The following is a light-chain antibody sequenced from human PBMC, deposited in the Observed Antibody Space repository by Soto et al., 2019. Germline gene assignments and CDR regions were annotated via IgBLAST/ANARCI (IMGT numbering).Light chain of an antibody. CDR1: QSVSSSY. J-gene: IGKJ5*01. Sequence: EIVLTQSPGTLSLSPRERVTLSCRASQSVSSSYLAWYQQKPGQAPRLLIYGASSRATGISDRFSGSGSGTDFTLTISRLEPEDFAVYYCQQYGSSLSITFGQGTRLENK. CDR2: GAS. CDR3: QQYGSSLSIT. V-gene: IGKV3-20*01.